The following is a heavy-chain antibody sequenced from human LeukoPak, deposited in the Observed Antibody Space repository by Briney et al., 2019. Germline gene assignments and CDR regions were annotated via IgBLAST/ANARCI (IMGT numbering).Heavy chain of an antibody. CDR1: GFTFSSYA. CDR3: AKLGIVVVVAATTWFDP. CDR2: ISGSGGST. D-gene: IGHD2-15*01. J-gene: IGHJ5*02. V-gene: IGHV3-23*01. Sequence: PGGSLRLSCAASGFTFSSYAISWVRQAPGKGLEWVAAISGSGGSTYYADSVKGRFTISRDNSKNTLYLQMNSLRAEDTAVYYCAKLGIVVVVAATTWFDPWGQGTLVIVSS.